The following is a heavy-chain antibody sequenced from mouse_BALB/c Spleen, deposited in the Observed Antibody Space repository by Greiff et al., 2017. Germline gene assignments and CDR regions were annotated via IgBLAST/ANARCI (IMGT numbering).Heavy chain of an antibody. J-gene: IGHJ3*01. CDR3: ARGYYGNYEAWFAY. Sequence: VMLVESGPGLVAPSQSLSITCTVSGFSLTSYGVHWVRQPPGKGLEWLGVIWAGGSTNYNSALMSRLSISKDNSKSQVFLKMNSLQTDDTAMYYCARGYYGNYEAWFAYWGQGTLVTVSA. D-gene: IGHD2-1*01. CDR2: IWAGGST. V-gene: IGHV2-9*02. CDR1: GFSLTSYG.